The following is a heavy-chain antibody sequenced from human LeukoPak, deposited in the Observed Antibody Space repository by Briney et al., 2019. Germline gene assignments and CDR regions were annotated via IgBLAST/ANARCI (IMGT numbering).Heavy chain of an antibody. CDR1: GFTFSSYW. V-gene: IGHV3-74*01. J-gene: IGHJ3*02. D-gene: IGHD6-25*01. Sequence: PGGSLRLSCAASGFTFSSYWMHWVRQAPGKGMVWVSRINSDGSTTNYADSVLGRLTISSDNAKNTLYLQMNSLRAEDTAVYYCARKRQSYDAFDIWGQGTMVTVSS. CDR3: ARKRQSYDAFDI. CDR2: INSDGSTT.